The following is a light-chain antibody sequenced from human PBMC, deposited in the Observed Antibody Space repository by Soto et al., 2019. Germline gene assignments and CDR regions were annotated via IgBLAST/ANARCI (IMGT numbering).Light chain of an antibody. CDR2: DVS. CDR1: SSDVGGYNY. Sequence: QSVLTQPASVSGSPGQSITFSCTGTSSDVGGYNYVSWYQQHPGTAPKLIIFDVSNRPSGVSNRFSGSKSGNTASLTISGLQAEDEADYYCSSYTSSSTLIFGGGTKLTVL. V-gene: IGLV2-14*03. J-gene: IGLJ2*01. CDR3: SSYTSSSTLI.